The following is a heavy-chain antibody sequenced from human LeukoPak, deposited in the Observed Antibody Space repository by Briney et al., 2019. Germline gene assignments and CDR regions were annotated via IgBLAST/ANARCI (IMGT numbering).Heavy chain of an antibody. D-gene: IGHD3-3*01. V-gene: IGHV1-8*01. CDR1: GYTFTSYD. CDR2: MNPNSGKT. CDR3: ARGLSNTIFGVVIIPILDDNWFDP. Sequence: ASVKVSCKASGYTFTSYDINWVRQATGQGLEWMGWMNPNSGKTGYAQKFQGRVTMTRNTSISTAYMELSSLRSEDTAVYYCARGLSNTIFGVVIIPILDDNWFDPWGQGTLVTVSS. J-gene: IGHJ5*02.